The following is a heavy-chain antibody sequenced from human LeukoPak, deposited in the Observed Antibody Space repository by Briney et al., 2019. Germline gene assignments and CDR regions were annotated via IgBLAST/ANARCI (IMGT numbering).Heavy chain of an antibody. CDR3: ARLTSYYGMDV. CDR1: GGSISSYY. Sequence: SETLSLTCTVSGGSISSYYWSWIRQPPGKGLEWIGYIYYSGSTNYNPSLKSRVTISVDTSKNQFSLKLSSVTAADTAEYYCARLTSYYGMDVWGQGTTVTVSS. J-gene: IGHJ6*02. CDR2: IYYSGST. V-gene: IGHV4-59*08.